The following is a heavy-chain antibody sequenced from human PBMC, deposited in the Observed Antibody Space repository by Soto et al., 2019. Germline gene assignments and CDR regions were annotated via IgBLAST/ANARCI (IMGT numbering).Heavy chain of an antibody. V-gene: IGHV1-69*01. CDR3: ARERTYYYDSSGYYSDDAFDI. CDR2: IIPIFGTA. CDR1: GGTFSSYA. D-gene: IGHD3-22*01. Sequence: QVQLVQSGAEVKKPGSSVKVSCKASGGTFSSYAISWVRQAPGQGLEWMGGIIPIFGTANYAQKFQGRVTITADESPSTAYMELSSLRSEDTAVYYCARERTYYYDSSGYYSDDAFDIWGQGTMVTVSS. J-gene: IGHJ3*02.